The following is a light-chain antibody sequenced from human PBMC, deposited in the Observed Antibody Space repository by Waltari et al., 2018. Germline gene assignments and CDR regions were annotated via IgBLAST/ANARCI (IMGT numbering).Light chain of an antibody. CDR3: QQYYSTPPT. V-gene: IGKV4-1*01. CDR1: QTLLYSSNNKNY. J-gene: IGKJ5*01. CDR2: WAS. Sequence: DIVMTQSPDSLAVSLGERATINCKSSQTLLYSSNNKNYLAWYQKKPGQPPKLLMYWASARESGVPARFSGSGSGTDFTLTISSLQAEDVAVYYCQQYYSTPPTFGQGTRLEIK.